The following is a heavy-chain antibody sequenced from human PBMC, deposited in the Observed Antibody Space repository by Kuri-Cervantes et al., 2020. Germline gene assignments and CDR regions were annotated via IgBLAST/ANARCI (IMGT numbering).Heavy chain of an antibody. J-gene: IGHJ3*02. D-gene: IGHD2/OR15-2a*01. CDR2: MNPNSGNT. V-gene: IGHV1-8*01. CDR1: GGTFSSYA. Sequence: ASVQFSCKASGGTFSSYAISWVRQATGQGLEWMGGMNPNSGNTGYAQKFQGRVTMTRNTSISTAYMELSSLRSVDTAVYYCARDFSSLSDAFDIWGQGTMVTVSS. CDR3: ARDFSSLSDAFDI.